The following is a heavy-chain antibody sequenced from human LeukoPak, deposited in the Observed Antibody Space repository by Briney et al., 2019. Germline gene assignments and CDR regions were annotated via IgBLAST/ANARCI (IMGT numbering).Heavy chain of an antibody. CDR1: GFTFSSYA. J-gene: IGHJ5*02. Sequence: GGSLRLSCAASGFTFSSYAMSWVRQAPGKGLEWVSVIYSGGSTYYADSVKGRFTISRDNSKNTLYLQMNSLRAEDTAVYYCARSPYLYNWFDPWGQGTLVTVSS. CDR2: IYSGGST. V-gene: IGHV3-53*01. CDR3: ARSPYLYNWFDP. D-gene: IGHD3-10*01.